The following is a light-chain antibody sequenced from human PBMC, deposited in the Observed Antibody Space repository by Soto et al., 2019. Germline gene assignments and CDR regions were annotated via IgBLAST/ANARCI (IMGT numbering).Light chain of an antibody. V-gene: IGKV3-15*01. Sequence: EIVMTQSPSTLSVSPGERATLSCRASQSVSSNLAWYQHKPGQAPRLLIYGASTRATGIPARFSGSGSGTDFTLTIARLEPEDFAVYYCQQRSNWPPITFGQGTRLEI. CDR1: QSVSSN. CDR3: QQRSNWPPIT. CDR2: GAS. J-gene: IGKJ5*01.